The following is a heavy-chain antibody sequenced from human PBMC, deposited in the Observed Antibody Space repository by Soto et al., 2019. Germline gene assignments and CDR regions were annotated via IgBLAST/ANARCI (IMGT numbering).Heavy chain of an antibody. CDR2: ISGYNGDT. CDR3: AKNGQPPYYYYGMDV. D-gene: IGHD2-8*01. V-gene: IGHV1-18*01. Sequence: QGQLVQSRAELKKPGASVKVSCKASDYTFTRYGISWVLQVPGQGLEWMGWISGYNGDTNYAQKFQGRVTMTIDTSTTTAYMELRSLTSDDTAVYYCAKNGQPPYYYYGMDVWGQGTTVTVSS. CDR1: DYTFTRYG. J-gene: IGHJ6*02.